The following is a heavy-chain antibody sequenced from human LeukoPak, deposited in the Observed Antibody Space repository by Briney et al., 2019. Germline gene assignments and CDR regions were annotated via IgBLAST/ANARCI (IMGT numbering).Heavy chain of an antibody. CDR1: GYTFTGYY. CDR3: ARSYDSSGYRMLYYFDY. J-gene: IGHJ4*02. V-gene: IGHV1-2*02. CDR2: INPNSGGT. D-gene: IGHD3-22*01. Sequence: GASVKVSCKASGYTFTGYYMHWVRQAPGQGLEWMGWINPNSGGTNYAQKFQGRVTMTRDTSISTAYMELSRLRSDDTAVYYCARSYDSSGYRMLYYFDYWGQGILVTVSS.